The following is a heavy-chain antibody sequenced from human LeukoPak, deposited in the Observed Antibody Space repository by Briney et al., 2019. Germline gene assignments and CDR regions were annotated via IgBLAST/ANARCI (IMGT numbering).Heavy chain of an antibody. CDR3: ARRSGSSWSSFDY. Sequence: GGSLRLSCAASGFTFNNCAMNWVRQAPGKGLEWVSSISGFGGSTYYAPSVKGRLTISRDNFGNMLYLHLDSLRVEDTAIYYCARRSGSSWSSFDYWGQGALVTVSS. CDR1: GFTFNNCA. J-gene: IGHJ4*02. V-gene: IGHV3-23*01. CDR2: ISGFGGST. D-gene: IGHD6-13*01.